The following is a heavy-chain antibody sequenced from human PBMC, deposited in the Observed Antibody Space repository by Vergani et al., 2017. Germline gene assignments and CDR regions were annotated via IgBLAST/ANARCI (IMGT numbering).Heavy chain of an antibody. V-gene: IGHV1-2*02. CDR1: GYTFTGYY. CDR2: INPNSGGT. CDR3: ARQTTVPTGGGFDI. J-gene: IGHJ3*02. Sequence: QVQLVQSGAEVKKPGASVKVSCKASGYTFTGYYMHWVRQAPGQGLEWMGWINPNSGGTNYAQKFQGRVTITADKSTSTAYMELSSLRSEDTAVYYCARQTTVPTGGGFDIWGQGTMVTVSS. D-gene: IGHD4-17*01.